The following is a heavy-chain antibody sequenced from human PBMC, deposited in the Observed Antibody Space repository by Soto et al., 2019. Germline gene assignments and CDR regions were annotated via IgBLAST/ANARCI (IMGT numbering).Heavy chain of an antibody. CDR1: GFTFSSYW. V-gene: IGHV3-74*03. J-gene: IGHJ4*02. Sequence: EVQLVESGGGLIQPGGSLRLSCAASGFTFSSYWMHWVRQAPGKGPVWVSRINYDGSSITYADSVKGRFTISRDNARNTLYLQMSSLGDEYTAVYYCVREAVGTTGYWGQGTLVNVSS. CDR2: INYDGSSI. D-gene: IGHD1-26*01. CDR3: VREAVGTTGY.